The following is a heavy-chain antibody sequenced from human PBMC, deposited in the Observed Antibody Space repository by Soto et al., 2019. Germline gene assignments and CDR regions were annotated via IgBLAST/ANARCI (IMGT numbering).Heavy chain of an antibody. CDR2: INPDNGAT. Sequence: HVHLVQSGAEVKKPGASVRVSCKVSGCTFTAYYMHWVRQAPGQGLEWMGWINPDNGATKSPQKFQGRITMNRDTSITTVYMEMSSLRSEDTAVYFCARDPRGGRYYETGGYYYTGGNWFDPWVQGTLVTVSS. D-gene: IGHD3-22*01. V-gene: IGHV1-2*02. J-gene: IGHJ5*02. CDR1: GCTFTAYY. CDR3: ARDPRGGRYYETGGYYYTGGNWFDP.